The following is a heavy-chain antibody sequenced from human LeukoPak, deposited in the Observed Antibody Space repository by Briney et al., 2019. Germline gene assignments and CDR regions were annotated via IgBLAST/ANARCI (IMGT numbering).Heavy chain of an antibody. Sequence: SETLSLTCTVSGGSISSYYWNWIRQPPGKGLEWIGYIYYSGSTNYNPSLESRVTMSVDTSKNQFSLKLSSVTAADTAVYYCARGQHSYGYFNGFDYWGQGTRVTVSS. D-gene: IGHD5-18*01. J-gene: IGHJ4*02. V-gene: IGHV4-59*01. CDR3: ARGQHSYGYFNGFDY. CDR1: GGSISSYY. CDR2: IYYSGST.